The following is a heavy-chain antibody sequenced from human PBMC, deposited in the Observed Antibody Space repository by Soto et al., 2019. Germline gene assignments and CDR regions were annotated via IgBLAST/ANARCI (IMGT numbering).Heavy chain of an antibody. CDR2: IYPRDSDT. D-gene: IGHD6-19*01. CDR1: GYSFISYW. J-gene: IGHJ3*02. V-gene: IGHV5-51*01. CDR3: AKAHLSGWPDAFDI. Sequence: GESLKISCHGYGYSFISYWIGWVRQMPGKGLEWMGIIYPRDSDTRYSPSFQGQVTVSADKSISTAYLQWSSLKASDTAMSYCAKAHLSGWPDAFDIWGQGTMVTVSS.